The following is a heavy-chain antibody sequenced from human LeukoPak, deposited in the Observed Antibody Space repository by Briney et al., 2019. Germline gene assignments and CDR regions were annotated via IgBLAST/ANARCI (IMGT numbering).Heavy chain of an antibody. CDR3: ARRLQSASQNMDV. V-gene: IGHV4-34*01. CDR2: INHSGLT. Sequence: SETLSRTCAVYAASFSDYYWSWTRQPPGKGLEWIGEINHSGLTNYNPSLKSRVSISVDTSKNQFSLKLSSVTAADTAVYYCARRLQSASQNMDVWGKGTTVTVSS. D-gene: IGHD5-24*01. CDR1: AASFSDYY. J-gene: IGHJ6*03.